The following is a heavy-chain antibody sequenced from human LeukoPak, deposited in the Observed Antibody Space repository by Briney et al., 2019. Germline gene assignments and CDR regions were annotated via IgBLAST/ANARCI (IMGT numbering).Heavy chain of an antibody. CDR1: GGSFSSYY. V-gene: IGHV4-34*01. J-gene: IGHJ5*02. CDR2: INHSGIT. D-gene: IGHD5-18*01. CDR3: ARDHNYGSS. Sequence: SETLSLTCAVYGGSFSSYYWSWIRQPPGKGLGWIGEINHSGITNYNPSLKSRVTISEDTSKTQFSLKLSSVTAADTAVYYCARDHNYGSSWGQGTLVTVSS.